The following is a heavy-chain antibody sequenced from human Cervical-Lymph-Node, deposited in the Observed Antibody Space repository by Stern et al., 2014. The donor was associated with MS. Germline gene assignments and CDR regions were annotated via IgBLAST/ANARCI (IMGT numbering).Heavy chain of an antibody. J-gene: IGHJ4*02. V-gene: IGHV4-34*01. D-gene: IGHD6-13*01. CDR1: GGSFSDYY. CDR3: ARGPQHSSWYFPFDY. Sequence: QLQLQESGPGLLKPSETLSLTCGVSGGSFSDYYWSWIRQAPGKGLEWIGEINHNGDTNYNPSLKSRVSLSVDTSKNQFSLNLSSVTAADTSVYYCARGPQHSSWYFPFDYWGQGTLVTVSS. CDR2: INHNGDT.